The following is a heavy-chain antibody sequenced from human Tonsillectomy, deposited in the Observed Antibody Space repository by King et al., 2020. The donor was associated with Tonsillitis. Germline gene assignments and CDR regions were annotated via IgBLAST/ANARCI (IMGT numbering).Heavy chain of an antibody. CDR2: ISAYNGNT. V-gene: IGHV1-18*04. Sequence: QLVQSGAEVKKPGASVKVSCKASGYTFTSYGISWVRQAPGQGLEWMGWISAYNGNTNYAQKRQGRVTMTTDTSTSTAYMELRSLRSDDTSVYYCASDYGVELRCLWWLYDGFEIWGQGTMVTVSS. J-gene: IGHJ3*02. CDR3: ASDYGVELRCLWWLYDGFEI. D-gene: IGHD3-3*01. CDR1: GYTFTSYG.